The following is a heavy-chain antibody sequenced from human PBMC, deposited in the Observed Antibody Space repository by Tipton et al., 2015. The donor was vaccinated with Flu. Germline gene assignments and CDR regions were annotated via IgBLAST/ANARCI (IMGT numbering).Heavy chain of an antibody. CDR1: GFTFEDYA. Sequence: SLRLSCAASGFTFEDYAMHWVRQAPGKGLEWVSLISWDGGSTYYADSVKGRFTISRDNSKNSLYLQMNSLRAEDTALYYCAKDISPYYYYGMDVWGQGTTVTVSS. J-gene: IGHJ6*02. CDR3: AKDISPYYYYGMDV. V-gene: IGHV3-43D*04. CDR2: ISWDGGST.